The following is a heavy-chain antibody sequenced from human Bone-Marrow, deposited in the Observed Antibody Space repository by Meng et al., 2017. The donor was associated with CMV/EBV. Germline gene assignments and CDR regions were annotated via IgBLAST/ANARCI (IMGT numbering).Heavy chain of an antibody. Sequence: ASVKVSCKASGYTFTGYYMHWVRQAPGQGLEWMGWINPNSGGTNYAQKFQGRVTMTRDTSISTAYMELSRLRSDDTAVYYCARRSYQLLYGYYYYGMDVWGQGTTVTVSS. D-gene: IGHD2-2*02. CDR3: ARRSYQLLYGYYYYGMDV. V-gene: IGHV1-2*02. CDR2: INPNSGGT. CDR1: GYTFTGYY. J-gene: IGHJ6*02.